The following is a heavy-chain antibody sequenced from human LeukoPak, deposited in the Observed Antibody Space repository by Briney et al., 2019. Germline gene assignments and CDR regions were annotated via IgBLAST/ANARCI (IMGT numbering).Heavy chain of an antibody. CDR3: ARYSDPRHGYFDY. CDR2: IIPIFDTA. D-gene: IGHD4-17*01. V-gene: IGHV1-69*01. J-gene: IGHJ4*02. Sequence: SVKASCKASGGTFTNYAIGWARQAPGQGLEWMGGIIPIFDTANYAQKFQGRVTITADESTSTADMELSSLRSEDTAVYYCARYSDPRHGYFDYWGQGTLVTVSS. CDR1: GGTFTNYA.